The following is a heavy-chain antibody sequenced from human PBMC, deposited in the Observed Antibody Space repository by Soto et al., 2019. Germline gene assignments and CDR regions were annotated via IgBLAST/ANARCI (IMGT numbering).Heavy chain of an antibody. J-gene: IGHJ3*02. D-gene: IGHD3-3*01. CDR2: IYPGDSDT. CDR1: GYSFTSYW. V-gene: IGHV5-51*01. Sequence: PGESLKISCKGSGYSFTSYWIGWVRQMPGKGLEWMGIIYPGDSDTRYSPSFQGQVTISADKSISTAYLQWSSLKASDTAMYYCARHGAITIFGVVAPNAFDIWGQGTMVTVSS. CDR3: ARHGAITIFGVVAPNAFDI.